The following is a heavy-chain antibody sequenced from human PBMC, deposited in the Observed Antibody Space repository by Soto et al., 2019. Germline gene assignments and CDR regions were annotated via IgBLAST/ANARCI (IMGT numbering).Heavy chain of an antibody. CDR3: ARKVYSGYGVDY. V-gene: IGHV3-33*01. D-gene: IGHD5-12*01. J-gene: IGHJ4*02. Sequence: QVQLVESGGGVVQPGRSLRLSCAASGFTFSSYGMHWVRQAPGKGLEWVAVIWYDGSNKYYADSVKGRFTISRDNSKSTLYLQMNSLRAEDTAVYYCARKVYSGYGVDYWGQGTLVTVSS. CDR1: GFTFSSYG. CDR2: IWYDGSNK.